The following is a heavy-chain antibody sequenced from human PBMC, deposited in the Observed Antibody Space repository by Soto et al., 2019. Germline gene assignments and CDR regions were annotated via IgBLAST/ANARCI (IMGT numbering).Heavy chain of an antibody. Sequence: ASVKVSCKASGYTFTGYYMHWVRQAPGQGLEWMGWINPNSGGTNYAQKFQGRVTMTRNTSISTAYMELSSLRSEDTAVYYCARGLGRLWLTYHSYMDVWGKGTTVTVSS. J-gene: IGHJ6*03. CDR2: INPNSGGT. CDR3: ARGLGRLWLTYHSYMDV. D-gene: IGHD3-10*01. V-gene: IGHV1-2*02. CDR1: GYTFTGYY.